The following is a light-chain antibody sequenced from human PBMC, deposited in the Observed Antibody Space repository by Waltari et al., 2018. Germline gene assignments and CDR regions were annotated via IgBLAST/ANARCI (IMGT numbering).Light chain of an antibody. CDR1: RGHSSYA. CDR2: ISSDGSG. Sequence: QLVVTQSPSASASLGASVKLTCPLSRGHSSYAIAWHQQQPEKGPRYLMKISSDGSGIKGDGIPDRFSGSSSGAERYLTISSLQSEDEADYYCQTWGTGIWVFGGGTKLTVL. V-gene: IGLV4-69*01. J-gene: IGLJ3*02. CDR3: QTWGTGIWV.